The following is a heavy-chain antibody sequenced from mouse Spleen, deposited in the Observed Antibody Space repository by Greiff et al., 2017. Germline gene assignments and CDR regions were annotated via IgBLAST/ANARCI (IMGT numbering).Heavy chain of an antibody. Sequence: QVQLKESGAELARPGASVKLSCKASGYTFTDYYINWVKQRTGQGLEWIGEIYPGSGNTYYNEKFKGKATLTADKSSSTAYMQLSSLTSEDSAVYFCAREGLREGEAAWFAYWGQGTLVTVSA. CDR2: IYPGSGNT. J-gene: IGHJ3*01. D-gene: IGHD2-4*01. CDR3: AREGLREGEAAWFAY. V-gene: IGHV1-77*01. CDR1: GYTFTDYY.